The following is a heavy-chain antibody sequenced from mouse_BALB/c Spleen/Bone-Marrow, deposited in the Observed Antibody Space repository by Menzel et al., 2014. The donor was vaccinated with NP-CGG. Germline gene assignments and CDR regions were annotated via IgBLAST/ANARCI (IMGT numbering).Heavy chain of an antibody. CDR1: GFNIEDSY. Sequence: EVKLVESGAEIVKPGASVKSSCTTSGFNIEDSYIYWMKQRPEQGLEWIGRIDPANGNTKYDPKFQGKATITVDTSSATAYLQLSSLTSEDTAVYYCARNYGSSLDYWGQGTTLIVSS. D-gene: IGHD1-1*01. CDR2: IDPANGNT. V-gene: IGHV14-3*02. J-gene: IGHJ2*01. CDR3: ARNYGSSLDY.